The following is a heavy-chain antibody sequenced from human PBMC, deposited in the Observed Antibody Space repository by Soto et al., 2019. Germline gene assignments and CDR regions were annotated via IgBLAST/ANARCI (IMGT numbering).Heavy chain of an antibody. Sequence: SVKVSCKASGGTFSSYAISWVRQAPGQGLEWMGGIIPIFGTANYAQKFQGRVTITADESTSTAYMELSSLRSEDTAVYYCARVPRDNYYGSAWFDPWGQGTLVTVSS. V-gene: IGHV1-69*13. J-gene: IGHJ5*02. CDR2: IIPIFGTA. CDR3: ARVPRDNYYGSAWFDP. CDR1: GGTFSSYA. D-gene: IGHD3-10*01.